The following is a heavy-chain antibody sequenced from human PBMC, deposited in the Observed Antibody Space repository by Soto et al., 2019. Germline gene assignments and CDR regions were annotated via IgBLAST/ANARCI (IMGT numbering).Heavy chain of an antibody. CDR1: GGSISSGSYY. CDR3: ARGDSRDYDSSGYSALFDY. J-gene: IGHJ4*02. D-gene: IGHD3-22*01. Sequence: SETLSLTCTVSGGSISSGSYYWSWIRQHPGKGLEWIGYMYFSGSTYYNPSLKSRVTILVVSSKNQFSLNLSSVTAADTAVYYCARGDSRDYDSSGYSALFDYWGQGTLVTVAS. V-gene: IGHV4-31*03. CDR2: MYFSGST.